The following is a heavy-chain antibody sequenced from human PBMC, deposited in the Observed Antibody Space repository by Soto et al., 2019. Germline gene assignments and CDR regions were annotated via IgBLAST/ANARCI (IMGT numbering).Heavy chain of an antibody. CDR2: IYWDDDK. Sequence: QITLKEYGPTLVKPTQTLTLTCNFSGFSLTTDGVGVGWIRQPPGKSLEWLALIYWDDDKRYNSSLKNRITGTKDTSRNLVVLTLTNMEPGNTATYVCAHSFVSWYGFDLRGYGTTVTVSS. J-gene: IGHJ3*01. CDR3: AHSFVSWYGFDL. V-gene: IGHV2-5*02. CDR1: GFSLTTDGVG.